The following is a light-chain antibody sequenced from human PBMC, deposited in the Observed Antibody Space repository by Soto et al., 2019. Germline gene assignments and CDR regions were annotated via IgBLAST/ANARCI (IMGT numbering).Light chain of an antibody. CDR2: TND. CDR1: SSNIGTSS. V-gene: IGLV1-44*01. J-gene: IGLJ1*01. Sequence: QSALTQPPSASGTPGQTVTISCSGSSSNIGTSSVHWYKHLPGTAPKPLIYTNDQRPSGVPDRFSGSKSGTSASLAISGLQSEDEADYTWAVWDDSLNGHVFGAGTKDTV. CDR3: AVWDDSLNGHV.